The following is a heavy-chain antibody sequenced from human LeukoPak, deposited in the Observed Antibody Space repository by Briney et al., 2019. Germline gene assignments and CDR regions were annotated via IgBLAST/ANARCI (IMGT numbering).Heavy chain of an antibody. Sequence: GGSLRLSCAASGFTFSSYWMRWVRQAPGKGLVWVSRINSDGSSTSYADSVKGRFTISRDNAKNTLYLQMNSLRAEDTAVYYCARAPYSSGWYWSLDNWFDPWGQGTLVTVSS. CDR2: INSDGSST. CDR3: ARAPYSSGWYWSLDNWFDP. V-gene: IGHV3-74*01. D-gene: IGHD6-19*01. J-gene: IGHJ5*02. CDR1: GFTFSSYW.